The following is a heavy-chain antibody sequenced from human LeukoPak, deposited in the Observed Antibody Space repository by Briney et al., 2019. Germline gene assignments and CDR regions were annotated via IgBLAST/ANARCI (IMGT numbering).Heavy chain of an antibody. CDR2: IYYSGST. J-gene: IGHJ4*02. V-gene: IGHV4-59*12. CDR3: ARVSLYYYGSGSYYPRGDFDY. Sequence: SETLSLTCTVSGGSISSYYWSWIRQPPGKGLEWIGYIYYSGSTNYNPSLKSRVTISVDTSKNQFSLKLSSVTAADTAVYYCARVSLYYYGSGSYYPRGDFDYWGQGTLVTVSS. CDR1: GGSISSYY. D-gene: IGHD3-10*01.